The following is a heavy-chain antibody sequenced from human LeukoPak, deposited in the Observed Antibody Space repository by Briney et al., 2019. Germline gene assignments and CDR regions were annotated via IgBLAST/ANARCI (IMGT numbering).Heavy chain of an antibody. CDR3: ASSFYYDSRDY. Sequence: SETLSLICVVYGGSFSGYFWSWIRQPPGKGLEWIGEITPSGSTNYSPSLKSRVSISIDTSKKKLSLRLTSVTAADSAVYYCASSFYYDSRDYWGQGTLVTVSS. V-gene: IGHV4-34*01. D-gene: IGHD3-22*01. CDR2: ITPSGST. CDR1: GGSFSGYF. J-gene: IGHJ4*02.